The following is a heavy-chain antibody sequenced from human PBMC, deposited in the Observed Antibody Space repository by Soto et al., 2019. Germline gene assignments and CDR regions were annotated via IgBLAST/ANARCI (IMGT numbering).Heavy chain of an antibody. CDR2: IRGFSPYT. J-gene: IGHJ6*02. D-gene: IGHD3-22*01. V-gene: IGHV3-21*01. CDR1: GFTFRTYT. CDR3: GRGRGYDPHDYYSIAMDV. Sequence: GGSLRLSCISSGFTFRTYTMNWVRQAPGKGLEWVSGIRGFSPYTFYAESVKGRFTISRDNAKNSLYLQMNSLRAEDTSVDYCGRGRGYDPHDYYSIAMDVCGQGTTVSVAS.